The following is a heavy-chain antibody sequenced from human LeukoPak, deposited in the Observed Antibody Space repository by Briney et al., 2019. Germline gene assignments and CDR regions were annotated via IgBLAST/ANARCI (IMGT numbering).Heavy chain of an antibody. V-gene: IGHV1-18*04. CDR3: ARDLRHGSGYSPQ. CDR1: GYTFTSYY. J-gene: IGHJ4*02. Sequence: GASVKVSCKASGYTFTSYYMHWVRQAPGQGLEWMGWISAYNGNTNYAQKFQGRVTITADESTSTAYMELSSLRSEDTAVYYCARDLRHGSGYSPQWGQGTLVTVSS. CDR2: ISAYNGNT. D-gene: IGHD3-22*01.